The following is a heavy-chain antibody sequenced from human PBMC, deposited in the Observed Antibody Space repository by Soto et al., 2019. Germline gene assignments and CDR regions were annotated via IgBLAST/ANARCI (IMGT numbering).Heavy chain of an antibody. J-gene: IGHJ3*02. D-gene: IGHD2-15*01. CDR1: GGSISSTTYY. CDR2: IYYSGST. V-gene: IGHV4-39*01. CDR3: ARHARSGDYANDVLKI. Sequence: QLQLQESGPGLVKPSETLSLICTVSGGSISSTTYYWAWIRQSPGKKLEWIGSIYYSGSTYDNPSLKSRVTIAVDMSTNRVSLKMNSLTAADTAMYYCARHARSGDYANDVLKIWGQGTMVTVSS.